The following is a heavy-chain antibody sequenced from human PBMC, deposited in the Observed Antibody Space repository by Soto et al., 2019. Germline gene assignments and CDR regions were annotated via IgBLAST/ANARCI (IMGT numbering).Heavy chain of an antibody. CDR2: IYYGGTT. CDR1: GGSFSANY. V-gene: IGHV4-59*08. Sequence: SATLSLTSTVSGGSFSANYWSWIRQPPGKGLEWVGYIYYGGTTSYNPSLQSRVTISLETSKSQFSLRLTSVTAADTAVYYCARGVPAAMRYGMDVWGQGTTVT. CDR3: ARGVPAAMRYGMDV. D-gene: IGHD2-2*01. J-gene: IGHJ6*02.